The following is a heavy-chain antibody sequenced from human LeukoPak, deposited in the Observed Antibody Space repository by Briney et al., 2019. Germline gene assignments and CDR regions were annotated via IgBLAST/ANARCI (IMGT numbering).Heavy chain of an antibody. CDR1: GYTFTGYY. CDR3: ARDPTYSSSSGY. J-gene: IGHJ4*02. V-gene: IGHV1-2*06. Sequence: ASVNVSCKASGYTFTGYYMHWVRQAPGQGLDWMGRINPNSGGTNYAQKFQGRVTMTRDTSISTAYMELSRLRSDDTAVYYCARDPTYSSSSGYWGQGTLVTVSS. CDR2: INPNSGGT. D-gene: IGHD6-6*01.